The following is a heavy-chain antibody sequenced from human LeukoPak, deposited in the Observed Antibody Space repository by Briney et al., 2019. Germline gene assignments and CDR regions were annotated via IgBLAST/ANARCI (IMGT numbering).Heavy chain of an antibody. Sequence: GASVKVSCKASGYTFTSYDINWVRQATGQGLEWMGWMNPNSGNTGYALKFQGRVTMTRNTSISTAYMELSSLRSEDTAVYYCARGSSGWYHLGYYYYGMDVWGQGTTVTVSS. J-gene: IGHJ6*02. D-gene: IGHD6-19*01. CDR3: ARGSSGWYHLGYYYYGMDV. CDR1: GYTFTSYD. V-gene: IGHV1-8*01. CDR2: MNPNSGNT.